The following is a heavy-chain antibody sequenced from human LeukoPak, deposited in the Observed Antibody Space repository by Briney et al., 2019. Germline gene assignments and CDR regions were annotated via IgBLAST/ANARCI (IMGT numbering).Heavy chain of an antibody. CDR3: ARAAAGSELFDP. D-gene: IGHD6-13*01. CDR1: GGSISSSSYY. J-gene: IGHJ5*02. V-gene: IGHV4-39*07. CDR2: IYYSGSA. Sequence: SQTLSLTCTVSGGSISSSSYYWGWIRQPPGKGLEWIGSIYYSGSAYYNPSLKSRVTISVDTSKNQFSLKLSSVTAADTAVYYCARAAAGSELFDPWGQGTLVTVSS.